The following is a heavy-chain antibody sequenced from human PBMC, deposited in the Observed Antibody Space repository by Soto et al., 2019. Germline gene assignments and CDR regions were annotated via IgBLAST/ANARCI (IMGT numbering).Heavy chain of an antibody. D-gene: IGHD3-3*01. J-gene: IGHJ3*02. CDR1: GFTFSSYA. Sequence: ELQLVESGGGLVQPGGSLRLSCAASGFTFSSYAMSWVRQVPGKGLEWVSAISGSGGGTYDANSVKGLFTISRDNSKSTLYLQMSSLRAEATAVYHCTKAAGYYDFWCAGDAVDIWGQGTMVTVSS. CDR2: ISGSGGGT. V-gene: IGHV3-23*04. CDR3: TKAAGYYDFWCAGDAVDI.